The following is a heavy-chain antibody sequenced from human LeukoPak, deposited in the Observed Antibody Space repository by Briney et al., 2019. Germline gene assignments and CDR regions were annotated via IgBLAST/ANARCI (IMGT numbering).Heavy chain of an antibody. V-gene: IGHV4-59*01. CDR2: IYYSGST. Sequence: SETLSLTCTVSGGSISSYYWSWIRQPPGKGLEWIGYIYYSGSTNYNPSLKSRVTISVDTSKNQFSLKLSSVTAADTAVYYCARGAITMVRGVSRGLDWGQGTLVTVSS. D-gene: IGHD3-10*01. CDR3: ARGAITMVRGVSRGLD. J-gene: IGHJ4*02. CDR1: GGSISSYY.